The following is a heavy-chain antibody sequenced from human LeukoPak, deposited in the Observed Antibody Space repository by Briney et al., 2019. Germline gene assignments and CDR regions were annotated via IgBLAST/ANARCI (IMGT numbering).Heavy chain of an antibody. Sequence: GGSLRLSCAASGFTFGSYSMNWVRQAPGKGLEWVSSISSSSSYIYYADSVKGRFTISRDNAKNSLYLQMNSLRAEDTAVYYCARVTPVYCSGGSCYGKDFDYWGQGTLVTVSS. V-gene: IGHV3-21*01. CDR3: ARVTPVYCSGGSCYGKDFDY. J-gene: IGHJ4*02. D-gene: IGHD2-15*01. CDR2: ISSSSSYI. CDR1: GFTFGSYS.